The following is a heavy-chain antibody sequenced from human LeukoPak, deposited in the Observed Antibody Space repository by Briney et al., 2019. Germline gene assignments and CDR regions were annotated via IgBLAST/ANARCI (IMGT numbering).Heavy chain of an antibody. J-gene: IGHJ4*02. V-gene: IGHV3-48*02. CDR1: GFTFSSYD. D-gene: IGHD3-22*01. CDR3: ARDSFHYSHGFVY. CDR2: ISSSSSTI. Sequence: GGSLRLSCAASGFTFSSYDMNWVRQAPGKGLEWISCISSSSSTIYYADSVKGRFTISRDNVKNSLYLQMNSLRDADTAVYYCARDSFHYSHGFVYWGQGTLVVVSS.